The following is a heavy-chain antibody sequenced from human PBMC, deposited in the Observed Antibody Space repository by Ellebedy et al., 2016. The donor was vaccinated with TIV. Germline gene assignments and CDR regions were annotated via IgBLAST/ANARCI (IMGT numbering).Heavy chain of an antibody. V-gene: IGHV4-39*01. D-gene: IGHD1-26*01. CDR3: AGGYFAMAV. CDR1: GGPIISSSYY. J-gene: IGHJ6*02. Sequence: MPSETLSLTCTVSGGPIISSSYYWGWSRQPPGKDLEWFGSIYYSGNTSYNPSLKSRVTISVDTSKNQLSLKLTSVAAADPAVYYCAGGYFAMAVWGQGTTVTVSS. CDR2: IYYSGNT.